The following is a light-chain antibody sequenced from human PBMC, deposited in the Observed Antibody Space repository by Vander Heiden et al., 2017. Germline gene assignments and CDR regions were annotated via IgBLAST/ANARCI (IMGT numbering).Light chain of an antibody. Sequence: QSVLTQPPSVSGAPGQRVTISCTGGSSNIGEGYDVHWYQQVPGRAPKRLIYVNTNRPSGVPDRISGSKSGTSASLAITGLQAEDEADDYCQSYDSSLSGWIFGGGTKVTVL. CDR1: SSNIGEGYD. V-gene: IGLV1-40*01. CDR2: VNT. CDR3: QSYDSSLSGWI. J-gene: IGLJ2*01.